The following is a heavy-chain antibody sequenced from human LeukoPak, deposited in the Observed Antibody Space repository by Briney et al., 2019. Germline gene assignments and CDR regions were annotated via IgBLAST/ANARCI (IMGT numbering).Heavy chain of an antibody. CDR2: IYYSGST. CDR3: ARQEGYDSSEGDASDI. Sequence: SETLSLTCTVSGGSISSSSYYWGWIRQPPGKGLEWIGSIYYSGSTYYNPSLKSRVTISVDTSKNQFSLKLSSVTAADTAVYYCARQEGYDSSEGDASDIWGQGTMVTVSS. CDR1: GGSISSSSYY. D-gene: IGHD3-22*01. J-gene: IGHJ3*02. V-gene: IGHV4-39*01.